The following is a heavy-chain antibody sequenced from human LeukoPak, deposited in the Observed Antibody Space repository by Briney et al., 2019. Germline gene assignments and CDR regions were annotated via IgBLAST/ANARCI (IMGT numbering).Heavy chain of an antibody. D-gene: IGHD3-22*01. CDR1: GGSISSGGYY. CDR3: ARTPDNHYYYMDV. J-gene: IGHJ6*03. CDR2: IYYSGST. Sequence: PSETLSLTCTVPGGSISSGGYYWSWIRQHPGKGLEWIGYIYYSGSTYYNPSLKGRVTISVDTSKNQFSLKLSSVTAADTAVYYCARTPDNHYYYMDVWGKGTTVTVSS. V-gene: IGHV4-31*03.